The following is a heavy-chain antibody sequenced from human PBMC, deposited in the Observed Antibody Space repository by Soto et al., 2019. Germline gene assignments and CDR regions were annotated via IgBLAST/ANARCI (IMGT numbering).Heavy chain of an antibody. CDR3: ASEKAQIKGDYYDSSGPFDY. D-gene: IGHD3-22*01. Sequence: SETLSLTCAVYGGSFSGYYWSWIRQPPGKGLEWIGEINHSGSTNYNPSLKSRVTISVDTSKNQFSLKLSSVTAADTAVYYCASEKAQIKGDYYDSSGPFDYWGQGTLVTVSS. J-gene: IGHJ4*02. CDR1: GGSFSGYY. CDR2: INHSGST. V-gene: IGHV4-34*01.